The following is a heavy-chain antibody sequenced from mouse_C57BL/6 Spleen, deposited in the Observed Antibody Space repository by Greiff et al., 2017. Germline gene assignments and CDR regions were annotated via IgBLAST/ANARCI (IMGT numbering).Heavy chain of an antibody. V-gene: IGHV1-19*01. CDR3: ARWDYYGSSSLDY. D-gene: IGHD1-1*01. Sequence: EVQLQQSGPVLVKPGASVKMSCKASGYTFTDYYMNWVKQSHGKSLEWIGVINPYNGGTSYNQKFKGKATLTVDKSSSTAYMELNSLTSEDSAVYYCARWDYYGSSSLDYWGQGTTLTVSS. CDR1: GYTFTDYY. J-gene: IGHJ2*01. CDR2: INPYNGGT.